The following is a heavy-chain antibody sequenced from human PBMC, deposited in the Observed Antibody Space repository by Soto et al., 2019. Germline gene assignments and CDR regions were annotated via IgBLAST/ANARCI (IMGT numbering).Heavy chain of an antibody. CDR1: GFTFSNAW. CDR2: IKSKTDGGTT. V-gene: IGHV3-15*01. D-gene: IGHD6-25*01. J-gene: IGHJ4*02. Sequence: EVQLVESGGCLVKPGGSLRLSCAASGFTFSNAWMSWVRQAPGKGLEWVGRIKSKTDGGTTDYAAPVKGRFTISRDDSKNTLYLQMNSLKADDTAVYYCTTGSSGWNGALDYWGQGTLVTVSS. CDR3: TTGSSGWNGALDY.